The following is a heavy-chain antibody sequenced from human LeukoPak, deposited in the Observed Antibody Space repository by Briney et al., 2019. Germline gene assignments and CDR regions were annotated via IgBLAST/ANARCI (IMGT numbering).Heavy chain of an antibody. CDR2: IYYGGST. CDR1: GGSIGSSGYY. V-gene: IGHV4-39*07. Sequence: SETLSLTCTVSGGSIGSSGYYWDWIRQPPGKGLEWIGSIYYGGSTYYNPSLKSRVTISLDTSKNQFSLKLSSVTAADTAVYYCATKPGYYYYMDVWGKGTTVTVSS. J-gene: IGHJ6*03. CDR3: ATKPGYYYYMDV.